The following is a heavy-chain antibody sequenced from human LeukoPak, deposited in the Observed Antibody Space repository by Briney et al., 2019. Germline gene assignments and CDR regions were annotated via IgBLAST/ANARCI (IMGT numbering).Heavy chain of an antibody. J-gene: IGHJ6*02. CDR1: GFTFDNYG. CDR3: AKGGPNYYSFYAVDV. CDR2: IGWNGGSE. V-gene: IGHV3-9*01. D-gene: IGHD7-27*01. Sequence: DRSLRLSCVASGFTFDNYGMPWVRQVPGKGLEWVSGIGWNGGSEGYADSVKGRFTTSRDNAKKLLYLQMNSLRGDDTALYFCAKGGPNYYSFYAVDVWGQGTTVTVSS.